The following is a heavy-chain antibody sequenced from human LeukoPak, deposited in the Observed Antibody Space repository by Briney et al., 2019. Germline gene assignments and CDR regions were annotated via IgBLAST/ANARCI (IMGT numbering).Heavy chain of an antibody. Sequence: ASVKVSCKASGYTFTSYDINWVRQATGQGLEWMGWINPNSGNTGYAQKFQGRVTMTRNTSISTAYMELSSLRSEDTAVYYCATFGELLAPDAFDIWGQGTMVTVSS. D-gene: IGHD1-26*01. J-gene: IGHJ3*02. V-gene: IGHV1-8*01. CDR1: GYTFTSYD. CDR3: ATFGELLAPDAFDI. CDR2: INPNSGNT.